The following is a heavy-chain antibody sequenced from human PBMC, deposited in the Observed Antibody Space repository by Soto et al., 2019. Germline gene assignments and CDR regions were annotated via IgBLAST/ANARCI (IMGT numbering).Heavy chain of an antibody. CDR2: IYPGDSDT. Sequence: QMPGKGLEWMGIIYPGDSDTRYSPSFQGQVTISADKSISTAYLQWSSLKASDTAMYYCARPLDRDSGYDLDYWGQGTLVTVSS. D-gene: IGHD5-12*01. V-gene: IGHV5-51*01. J-gene: IGHJ4*02. CDR3: ARPLDRDSGYDLDY.